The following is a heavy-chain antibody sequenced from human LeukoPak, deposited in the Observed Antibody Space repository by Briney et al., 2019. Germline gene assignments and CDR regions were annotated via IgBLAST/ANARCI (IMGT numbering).Heavy chain of an antibody. Sequence: GRSLRLSCAASGFTFSSYAMHWVRQAPGKGLEWVAVISYDGSNKYYADSVKGRFTISRDNSKSTLYLQMNSLRAEDTAVYYCARVPQLHSSSWYGWYFDLWGRGTLVTVSS. CDR3: ARVPQLHSSSWYGWYFDL. CDR1: GFTFSSYA. V-gene: IGHV3-30-3*01. D-gene: IGHD6-13*01. CDR2: ISYDGSNK. J-gene: IGHJ2*01.